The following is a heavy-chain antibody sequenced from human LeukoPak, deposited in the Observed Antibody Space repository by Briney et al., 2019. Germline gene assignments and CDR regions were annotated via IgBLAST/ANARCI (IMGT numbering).Heavy chain of an antibody. D-gene: IGHD3-10*01. Sequence: SETLSLTCTVSGGSISSGSYYWSWNRQPAGKGLEWIGRIYTSGSTNYNPSLKSRVTISVDTSKNQFSLKLSSVTAADTAVYYCASTYRVRGYYFDYWGQGILVTVSS. V-gene: IGHV4-61*02. CDR1: GGSISSGSYY. CDR2: IYTSGST. CDR3: ASTYRVRGYYFDY. J-gene: IGHJ4*02.